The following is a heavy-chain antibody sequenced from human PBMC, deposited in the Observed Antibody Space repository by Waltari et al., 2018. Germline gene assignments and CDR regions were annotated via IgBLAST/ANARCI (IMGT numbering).Heavy chain of an antibody. J-gene: IGHJ4*02. Sequence: EVQLVESGGGLVQPGRSLRLSCAASGFTFDDYAMHWVRQAPGKGLEWVSGISGNSGSIGYADSVKGRFTISRDNAKNSLYLQMNSLRAEDTALYYCAKDRGYSYVSDYFDYWGQGTLVTVSS. D-gene: IGHD5-18*01. CDR1: GFTFDDYA. CDR2: ISGNSGSI. V-gene: IGHV3-9*01. CDR3: AKDRGYSYVSDYFDY.